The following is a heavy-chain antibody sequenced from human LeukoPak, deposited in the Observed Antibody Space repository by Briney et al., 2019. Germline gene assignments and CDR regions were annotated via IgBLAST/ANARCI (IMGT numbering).Heavy chain of an antibody. CDR2: IYYSGNT. D-gene: IGHD3-10*01. CDR3: ATSTSTYGFPVNFDY. Sequence: SETLSLTCTVSGGSISSYYWSWIRQPPGKGLEWIGYIYYSGNTNYNPSLKSRATISVDTSKNQFSLKLSSVAAADTALYYCATSTSTYGFPVNFDYWGQGTLVTVSS. J-gene: IGHJ4*02. V-gene: IGHV4-59*01. CDR1: GGSISSYY.